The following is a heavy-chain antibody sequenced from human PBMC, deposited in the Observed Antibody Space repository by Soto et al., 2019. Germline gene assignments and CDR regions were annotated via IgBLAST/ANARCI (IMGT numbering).Heavy chain of an antibody. CDR2: TYYRSRWYN. V-gene: IGHV6-1*01. CDR3: ERDFPNYVSSSSYRDY. CDR1: GDSVSGNSAA. D-gene: IGHD1-26*01. Sequence: PSQTLSLTCAISGDSVSGNSAAWNWIRQSPSRGLEWLGRTYYRSRWYNDYAVSVKSRITVTPDTSKNQFSLHLNSVTPEDTAVYYCERDFPNYVSSSSYRDYWCQEALLTVSS. J-gene: IGHJ4*02.